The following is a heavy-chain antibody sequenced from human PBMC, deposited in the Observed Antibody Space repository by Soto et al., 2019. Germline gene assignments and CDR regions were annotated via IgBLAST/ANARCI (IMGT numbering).Heavy chain of an antibody. CDR1: GFTFSSYA. CDR2: ISSSSSYI. Sequence: EVQLLESGGGLVQPGGSLRLSCAASGFTFSSYAMCWVRQAPGKGLEWVSSISSSSSYIYYADSVKGRFTISRDNAKNSLYLQMNSLRAEDTAVYYCARVLGIAAAGTGYWGQGTLVTVSS. V-gene: IGHV3-21*01. CDR3: ARVLGIAAAGTGY. D-gene: IGHD6-13*01. J-gene: IGHJ4*02.